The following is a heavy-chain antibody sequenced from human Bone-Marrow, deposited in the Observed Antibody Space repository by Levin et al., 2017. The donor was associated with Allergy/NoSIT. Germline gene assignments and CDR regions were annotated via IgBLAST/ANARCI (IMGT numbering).Heavy chain of an antibody. CDR2: ISAYNGNT. J-gene: IGHJ4*02. V-gene: IGHV1-18*01. CDR3: ARADCSSTSCFDFDY. D-gene: IGHD2-2*01. Sequence: GESLKISCKASGYTFTSYGISWVRQAPGQGLEWMGWISAYNGNTNYAQKLQGRVTMTTDTSTSTAYMELRSLRSDDTAVYYCARADCSSTSCFDFDYWGQGTLVTVSS. CDR1: GYTFTSYG.